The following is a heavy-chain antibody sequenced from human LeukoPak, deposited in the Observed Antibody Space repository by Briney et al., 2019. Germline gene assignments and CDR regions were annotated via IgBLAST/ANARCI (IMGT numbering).Heavy chain of an antibody. D-gene: IGHD3-16*01. CDR3: ARVPGVFGIPDAALWGGVDY. CDR2: ISSSSSYI. CDR1: AFTFSSYS. V-gene: IGHV3-21*01. Sequence: PGGSLRLSCAASAFTFSSYSMNWVRQAPGKGLEWFSSISSSSSYIYYADSVKGRFTISRDNAKNSLYLQMNSLRAEDTAVYYCARVPGVFGIPDAALWGGVDYWGQGTLVTVSS. J-gene: IGHJ4*02.